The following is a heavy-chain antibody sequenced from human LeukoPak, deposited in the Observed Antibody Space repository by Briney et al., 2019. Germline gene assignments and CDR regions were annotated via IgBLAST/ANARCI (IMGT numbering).Heavy chain of an antibody. CDR3: ARGSSGYDDAFDI. D-gene: IGHD5-12*01. CDR2: INPSGGST. V-gene: IGHV1-46*01. Sequence: GASVKVSCKASGYTFTSYYMHWVRQAPGQGLEWMGIINPSGGSTNYAQKFQGRVTMTRNTSISTAYMELSSLRSEDTAVYYCARGSSGYDDAFDIWGQGTMVTVSS. CDR1: GYTFTSYY. J-gene: IGHJ3*02.